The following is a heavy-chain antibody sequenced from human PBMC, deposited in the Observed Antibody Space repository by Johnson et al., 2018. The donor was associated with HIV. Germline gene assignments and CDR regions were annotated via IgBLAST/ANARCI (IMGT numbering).Heavy chain of an antibody. Sequence: VQLVESGGGLVKPGGSLRLSCAASGFTFSNAWMSWVRQAPGKGLEWVGRIKSKTDGGTTDYAAPVKGRFTISRDDSKNTRYLQMNSLKTEDTAVYYCTTDDAPSYGDYGEAFDIWGQGTMVTVSS. D-gene: IGHD4-17*01. J-gene: IGHJ3*02. CDR2: IKSKTDGGTT. CDR1: GFTFSNAW. V-gene: IGHV3-15*01. CDR3: TTDDAPSYGDYGEAFDI.